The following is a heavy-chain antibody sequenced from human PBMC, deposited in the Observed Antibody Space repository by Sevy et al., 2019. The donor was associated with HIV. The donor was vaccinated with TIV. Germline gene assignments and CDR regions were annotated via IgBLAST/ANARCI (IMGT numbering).Heavy chain of an antibody. Sequence: GGSLRLSCAASGFTFSIYTMSWVRQAPGKGLECVSYIVGSSRTIYYADSVKGRFTISRDNAKNSLYLQMNSLRAEDTAVYYCVREIVGGPLDIWGQGTMVTVSS. CDR1: GFTFSIYT. J-gene: IGHJ3*02. CDR3: VREIVGGPLDI. V-gene: IGHV3-48*01. CDR2: IVGSSRTI. D-gene: IGHD1-26*01.